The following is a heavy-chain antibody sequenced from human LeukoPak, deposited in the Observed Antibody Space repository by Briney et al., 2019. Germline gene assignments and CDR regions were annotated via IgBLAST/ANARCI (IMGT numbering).Heavy chain of an antibody. D-gene: IGHD3-10*01. Sequence: GASVKVSCKVSGYSLTELSMHWVRQAPGKGLEWMSGFDPEDGETLYAQKFQGRVTMTEDTSTDTAYMELSSLRSEDAAVYYCATDLQGGYYGSGSYHCYMDVWGKGTTVTVSS. J-gene: IGHJ6*03. CDR2: FDPEDGET. CDR1: GYSLTELS. CDR3: ATDLQGGYYGSGSYHCYMDV. V-gene: IGHV1-24*01.